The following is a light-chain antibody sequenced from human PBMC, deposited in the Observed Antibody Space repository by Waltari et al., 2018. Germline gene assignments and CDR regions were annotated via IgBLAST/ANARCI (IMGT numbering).Light chain of an antibody. V-gene: IGLV2-14*03. CDR1: SSDAGIFNY. CDR2: DVS. J-gene: IGLJ3*02. CDR3: SSYTTSHSWV. Sequence: QSALTQPASVSGSPGQSITIFCTGTSSDAGIFNYVSWYQQHPGKPPKVIIHDVSNRPSGVSNRFSGSKSGNTASLTISGLQAEDEADYYCSSYTTSHSWVFGGGTKLTVL.